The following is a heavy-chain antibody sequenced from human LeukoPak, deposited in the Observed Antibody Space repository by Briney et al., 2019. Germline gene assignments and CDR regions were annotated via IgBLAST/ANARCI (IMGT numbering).Heavy chain of an antibody. D-gene: IGHD3-16*01. J-gene: IGHJ3*02. CDR1: GFTFSSYW. Sequence: GGSLRLSCAASGFTFSSYWMSWVRQAPGKGLEWVSYISSSGSTIYYADSVKGRFTISRDNAKNTLYLQMNSLSAEDTAIYYCARDPQGGAFDMWGQGTMVTVSP. V-gene: IGHV3-48*04. CDR3: ARDPQGGAFDM. CDR2: ISSSGSTI.